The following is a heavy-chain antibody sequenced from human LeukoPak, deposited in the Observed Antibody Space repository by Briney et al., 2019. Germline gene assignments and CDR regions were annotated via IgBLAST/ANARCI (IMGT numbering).Heavy chain of an antibody. CDR2: INTDGSSA. D-gene: IGHD5-24*01. Sequence: GGSLRLXCAASGFTFSSYWMHRVRQAPGQGLVWVSLINTDGSSATYADSVKGRFTISRDNARNTLYLQMNSLRAEDTAVYYCTRQMPAIRYFDFWGQGTLVTVSS. J-gene: IGHJ4*02. CDR3: TRQMPAIRYFDF. V-gene: IGHV3-74*01. CDR1: GFTFSSYW.